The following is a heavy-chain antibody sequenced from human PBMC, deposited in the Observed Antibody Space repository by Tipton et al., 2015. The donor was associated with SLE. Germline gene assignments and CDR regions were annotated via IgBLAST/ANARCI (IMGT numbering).Heavy chain of an antibody. CDR3: ARGGGGIVVVPAALGYMDV. D-gene: IGHD2-2*01. V-gene: IGHV4-39*07. CDR2: IYSRGST. CDR1: GGAISSSSYY. J-gene: IGHJ6*03. Sequence: TLSLTCTVSGGAISSSSYYWGWIRQPPGKGLEWIGSIYSRGSTYYNPSLKSRVTISVDTSKNQFSLKLSSVTAADTAVYYCARGGGGIVVVPAALGYMDVWGKGTTVTVSS.